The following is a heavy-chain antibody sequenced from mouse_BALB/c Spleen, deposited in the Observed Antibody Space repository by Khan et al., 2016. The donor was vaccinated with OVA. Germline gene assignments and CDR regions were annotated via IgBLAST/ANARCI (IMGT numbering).Heavy chain of an antibody. CDR2: ISSGSSTI. CDR1: GFTLSSFG. J-gene: IGHJ1*01. V-gene: IGHV5-17*02. D-gene: IGHD2-1*01. CDR3: ARSGGNFHWYFDV. Sequence: LVESGGGLVQPGGSRKLSCVASGFTLSSFGMHWVRQAPMKGLEWVAYISSGSSTIYYVDTVKCRFTISRDNPTNTLFLQMTSLRSEDTAMYYCARSGGNFHWYFDVWGAGTSVTVSS.